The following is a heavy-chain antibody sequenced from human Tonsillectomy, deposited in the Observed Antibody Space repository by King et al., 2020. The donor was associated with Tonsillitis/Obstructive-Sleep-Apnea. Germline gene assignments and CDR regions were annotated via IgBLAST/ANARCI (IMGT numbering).Heavy chain of an antibody. J-gene: IGHJ6*02. Sequence: VQLVESGAEVKKPGESLRISCKGSGYSFTSYWITWVRQMPGKGLEWMGRIDPSDSYTDYSPSFQGHVTISADKSISTAYLQWSSLKASDTAMYYCARAGDYYSAMDVWGHGTTVTVSS. CDR3: ARAGDYYSAMDV. CDR1: GYSFTSYW. CDR2: IDPSDSYT. D-gene: IGHD3-10*01. V-gene: IGHV5-10-1*03.